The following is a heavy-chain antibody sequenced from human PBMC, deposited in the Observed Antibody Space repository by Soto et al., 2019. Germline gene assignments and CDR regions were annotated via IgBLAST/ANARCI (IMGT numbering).Heavy chain of an antibody. Sequence: QVQLVESGGGVVQPGRSLRLSCAASGFTFSSYGMHWVRQAPGKGLEWVAVISYDGSNKYYADFVKGRFSISRDNSKNTLYLQMNSLRAEDTAVYYCAKDHNFMYYYFDYWGQGTLVTVSS. J-gene: IGHJ4*02. V-gene: IGHV3-30*18. D-gene: IGHD2-8*01. CDR3: AKDHNFMYYYFDY. CDR1: GFTFSSYG. CDR2: ISYDGSNK.